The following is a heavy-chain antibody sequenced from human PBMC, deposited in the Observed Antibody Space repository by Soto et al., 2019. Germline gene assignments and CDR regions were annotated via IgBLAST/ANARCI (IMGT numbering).Heavy chain of an antibody. V-gene: IGHV1-69*06. CDR3: NRGSEYDFWSGYL. D-gene: IGHD3-3*01. CDR2: IVPMFGTS. J-gene: IGHJ4*02. Sequence: QGRLVQSGAEVRKPGSSVKVSCKVTGGTSTRYAINWVRQAPGQGLEWMGGIVPMFGTSKYAQKFQGRVTITADTSTNLAYMELRSLRSEDTAVYYCNRGSEYDFWSGYLWGQGTLVSVSS. CDR1: GGTSTRYA.